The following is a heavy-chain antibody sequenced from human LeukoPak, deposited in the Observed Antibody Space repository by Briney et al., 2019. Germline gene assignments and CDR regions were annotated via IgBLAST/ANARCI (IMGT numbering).Heavy chain of an antibody. V-gene: IGHV4-4*09. J-gene: IGHJ6*02. CDR2: IYTSGST. CDR1: GGSISSYD. D-gene: IGHD5-24*01. Sequence: SETLSLTCTVSGGSISSYDCSWIWHPPGPGLDLIGYIYTSGSTNYNHTLKSRVTISLDTSKSQFSLKLSSVTAAVTAVYCCARWAQNDGYYSASYNCYGMDVWGRGTTVTVSS. CDR3: ARWAQNDGYYSASYNCYGMDV.